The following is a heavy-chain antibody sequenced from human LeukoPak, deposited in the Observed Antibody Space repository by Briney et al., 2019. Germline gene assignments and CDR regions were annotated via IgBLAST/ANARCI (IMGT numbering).Heavy chain of an antibody. D-gene: IGHD6-13*01. V-gene: IGHV4-34*01. CDR2: INHSGST. CDR3: ARRIAAAYLIDY. CDR1: GGSFSGYY. Sequence: PSETLSLTCAVYGGSFSGYYWSWIRQPPGKGLEWIGEINHSGSTNYNPSPKSRVTISVDTSKNQFSLKLSSVTAADTAVYYCARRIAAAYLIDYWGQGTLVTVSS. J-gene: IGHJ4*02.